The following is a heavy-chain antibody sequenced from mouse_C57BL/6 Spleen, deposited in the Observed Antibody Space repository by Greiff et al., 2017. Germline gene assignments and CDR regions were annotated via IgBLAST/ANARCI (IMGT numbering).Heavy chain of an antibody. Sequence: EADGGLVQPKGSLKLSCAASGFTFNTYAMHWVRQAPGKGLEWVARIRSKSSNYATYYADSVKDRFTISRDDSQSMLYLQMNNLKTEDTAMYYCVREGAYYSNYPWFAYWGQGTLVTVSA. V-gene: IGHV10-3*01. J-gene: IGHJ3*01. CDR3: VREGAYYSNYPWFAY. D-gene: IGHD2-5*01. CDR2: IRSKSSNYAT. CDR1: GFTFNTYA.